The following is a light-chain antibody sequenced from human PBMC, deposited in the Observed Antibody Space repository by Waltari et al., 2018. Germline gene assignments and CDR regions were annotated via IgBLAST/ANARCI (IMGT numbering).Light chain of an antibody. CDR2: EVN. CDR1: SSDVGGYDY. CDR3: SSYAGSNNFVV. Sequence: QSALTQPPSASGSPGQSVTISCTGTSSDVGGYDYVSWYQQHPGKAPKLMFFEVNKVPSGVLDRFSGSKSVNTASLTISGLQPEDEAYYYCSSYAGSNNFVVFGGGTKLTVL. J-gene: IGLJ2*01. V-gene: IGLV2-8*01.